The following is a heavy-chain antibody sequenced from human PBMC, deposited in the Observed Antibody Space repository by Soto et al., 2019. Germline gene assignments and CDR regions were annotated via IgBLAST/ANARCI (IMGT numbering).Heavy chain of an antibody. CDR2: ISPSGTSI. CDR1: GFTFSDYY. CDR3: ARSVGTGGSHWYYGIDV. V-gene: IGHV3-11*01. J-gene: IGHJ6*02. D-gene: IGHD1-1*01. Sequence: GGSLRLSCAASGFTFSDYYMSWIRQAPGKGLEWFSYISPSGTSIYYADSVKGRFTISRDNAKNSLYLQMNSLRAEDTAVYYCARSVGTGGSHWYYGIDVWGQGTT.